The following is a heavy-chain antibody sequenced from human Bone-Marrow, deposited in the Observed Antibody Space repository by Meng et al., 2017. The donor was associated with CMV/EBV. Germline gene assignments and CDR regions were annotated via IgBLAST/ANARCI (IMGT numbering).Heavy chain of an antibody. Sequence: GGSLRLSCAASGFTFSSYWMSWVRQAPWKGLEWVANIKQDGSEKHYVDSVEGRFIISRDNAKNSLHLQMNNLRAEDTGVYYCARDGPQYSPTSGWFHPWGQGTLVTVSS. CDR1: GFTFSSYW. V-gene: IGHV3-7*01. CDR2: IKQDGSEK. D-gene: IGHD2/OR15-2a*01. J-gene: IGHJ5*02. CDR3: ARDGPQYSPTSGWFHP.